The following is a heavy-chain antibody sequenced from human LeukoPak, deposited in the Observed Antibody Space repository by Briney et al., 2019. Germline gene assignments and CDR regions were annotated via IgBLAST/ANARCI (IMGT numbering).Heavy chain of an antibody. J-gene: IGHJ6*02. CDR1: RFAFSTYW. D-gene: IGHD6-6*01. CDR3: ARDSPGSSRFYHYYGLDV. Sequence: PGGSLRLSCAASRFAFSTYWMSWVRQAPGKGLEWVANIKEGGSGKYYVDSVKGRFTIYRDNAKNSLYLQMNRLRAEDTAVYYCARDSPGSSRFYHYYGLDVWGQGTTATVSS. CDR2: IKEGGSGK. V-gene: IGHV3-7*05.